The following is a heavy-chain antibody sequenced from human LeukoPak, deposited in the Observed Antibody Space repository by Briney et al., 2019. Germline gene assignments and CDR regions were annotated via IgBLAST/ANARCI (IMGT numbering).Heavy chain of an antibody. CDR3: ARDYGYGVTVMISDDY. Sequence: ASVKVSCKASGYTFNRYGITWVRQAPGQGLEWMGWISGYNGNTNYAQKLQGRVTMTTDTSTRTAYMELRSLRSDDTDMYYCARDYGYGVTVMISDDYWGQGTLVTVSS. D-gene: IGHD5-12*01. J-gene: IGHJ4*02. CDR2: ISGYNGNT. CDR1: GYTFNRYG. V-gene: IGHV1-18*01.